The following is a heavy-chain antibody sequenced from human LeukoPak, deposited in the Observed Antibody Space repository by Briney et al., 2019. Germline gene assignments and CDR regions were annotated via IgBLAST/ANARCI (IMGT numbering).Heavy chain of an antibody. Sequence: SETLSLTCTVSGGSISNKYWSWIRQPPGKGLEWIGYIYYSGSTNYNPSLKSRVTISVDTSKNQFSLKLSSVTAADTAVYYCARLGLYWGQGTLVTVSS. J-gene: IGHJ4*02. CDR1: GGSISNKY. V-gene: IGHV4-59*01. CDR2: IYYSGST. CDR3: ARLGLY.